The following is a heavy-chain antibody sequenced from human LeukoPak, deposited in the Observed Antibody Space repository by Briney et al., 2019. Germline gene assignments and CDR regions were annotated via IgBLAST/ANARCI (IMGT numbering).Heavy chain of an antibody. J-gene: IGHJ4*02. CDR2: IKKDGSKI. V-gene: IGHV3-7*01. D-gene: IGHD3-9*01. CDR1: GFAFSTYW. Sequence: PGGSLRLSCAAFGFAFSTYWMSWVRQAPGKGLEWVANIKKDGSKIYYVDSVKGRFTISRDNAKNSLSLQMNSLRPEDTAVYYCTRDFAWASDHWGQGTLVTVSS. CDR3: TRDFAWASDH.